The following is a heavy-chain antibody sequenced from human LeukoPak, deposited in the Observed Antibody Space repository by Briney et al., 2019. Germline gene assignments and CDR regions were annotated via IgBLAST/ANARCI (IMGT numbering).Heavy chain of an antibody. J-gene: IGHJ4*02. CDR2: ISRSGSTI. D-gene: IGHD5-12*01. CDR3: ASGYDRPY. CDR1: TFTFSNYE. Sequence: GGSLRLSCAASTFTFSNYEMSWVRQAPGKGLEWISYISRSGSTIYYADSVKGRFTISRDNAKNSLYLQMNSLRAEDTAVYYCASGYDRPYWGQGTLVTVSS. V-gene: IGHV3-48*03.